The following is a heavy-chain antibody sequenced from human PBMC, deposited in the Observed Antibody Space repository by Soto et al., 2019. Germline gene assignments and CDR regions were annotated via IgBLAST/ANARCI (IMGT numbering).Heavy chain of an antibody. CDR1: GFTFSSYA. CDR3: AKEMTSGYYLFDY. V-gene: IGHV3-23*01. D-gene: IGHD3-22*01. CDR2: ISGTGGST. Sequence: EVQLLQSGGGLVQPGGSLRLSCAASGFTFSSYAMSWVRQAPGKGLEWVSTISGTGGSTYYPDSVKGRFTISRDNSKNTVYLQMNSLRAEDAAVHYCAKEMTSGYYLFDYWGQGNLVTVSS. J-gene: IGHJ4*02.